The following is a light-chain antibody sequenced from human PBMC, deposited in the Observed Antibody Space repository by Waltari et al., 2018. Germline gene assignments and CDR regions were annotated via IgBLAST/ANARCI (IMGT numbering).Light chain of an antibody. CDR1: NIGRQN. J-gene: IGLJ1*01. CDR2: DDG. Sequence: SYVLTQPPSVSVAPGQPARISCDGNNIGRQNVHWYQQKPGQAPVLVVYDDGDRPSGIPERFSGSNSGNTATLTISRVDAGDEADYYCQVWDSGSDHYVFGTVTKVTVL. V-gene: IGLV3-21*02. CDR3: QVWDSGSDHYV.